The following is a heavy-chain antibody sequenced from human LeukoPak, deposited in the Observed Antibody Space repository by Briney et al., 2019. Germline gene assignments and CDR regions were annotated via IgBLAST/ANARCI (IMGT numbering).Heavy chain of an antibody. J-gene: IGHJ4*02. CDR3: ARDRGVTAIAVFDY. CDR2: ISTSSSYI. D-gene: IGHD2-21*02. Sequence: GGSLRLSCAASGFTFNRYNMNWVRRAPGKGLEWVSSISTSSSYIYYADSVRGRFTISRDNARNSLYLQMNSLRAEDTAVYYCARDRGVTAIAVFDYWGQGTLVTVSS. CDR1: GFTFNRYN. V-gene: IGHV3-21*01.